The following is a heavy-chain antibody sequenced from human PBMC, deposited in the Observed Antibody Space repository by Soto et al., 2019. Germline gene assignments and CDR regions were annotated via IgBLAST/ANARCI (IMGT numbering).Heavy chain of an antibody. D-gene: IGHD5-18*01. V-gene: IGHV3-48*01. CDR3: ARDYRSYGPFDY. J-gene: IGHJ4*02. CDR2: ISSSSSTI. CDR1: GFTVSSYS. Sequence: GGSLRLSCAASGFTVSSYSMNWVRQAPGKGLEWVSYISSSSSTIYYAESVKGRFTISRDNAKNSLYLQMNSLRAENTAVYYCARDYRSYGPFDYWGQGTLVTVSS.